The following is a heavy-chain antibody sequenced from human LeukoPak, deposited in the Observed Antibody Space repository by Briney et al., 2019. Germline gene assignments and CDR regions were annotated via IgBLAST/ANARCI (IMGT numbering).Heavy chain of an antibody. V-gene: IGHV4-38-2*02. CDR2: IYHSGST. CDR3: ARDGRDTGMVPFDY. CDR1: GSSIRSGYY. J-gene: IGHJ4*02. Sequence: SETLSLTCTVSGSSIRSGYYWGWIRQPPGKGLEWIGSIYHSGSTYYNPSLKSRVTISVDTSKNQFSLKLSSVTAADTAVYYCARDGRDTGMVPFDYWGQGTLVTVSS. D-gene: IGHD5-18*01.